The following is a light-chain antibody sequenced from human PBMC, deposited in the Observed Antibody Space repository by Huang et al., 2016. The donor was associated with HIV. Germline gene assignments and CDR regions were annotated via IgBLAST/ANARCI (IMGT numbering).Light chain of an antibody. Sequence: ETVMTQSPVTLSVSPGDRASLSCRSSQIVSSHLAWDQQKPGQAPRLLIYAASTRATGVPARFSGRGAGTEFTLTISTLQSEDSAVYYCQQYNDFRSTFGPGTRVEIK. J-gene: IGKJ3*01. CDR3: QQYNDFRST. V-gene: IGKV3-15*01. CDR1: QIVSSH. CDR2: AAS.